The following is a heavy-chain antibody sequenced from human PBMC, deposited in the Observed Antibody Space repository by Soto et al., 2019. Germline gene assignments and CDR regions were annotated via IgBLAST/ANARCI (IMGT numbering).Heavy chain of an antibody. CDR1: GGSVSSGSYY. J-gene: IGHJ6*02. V-gene: IGHV4-61*01. CDR3: ARGYSGYDYYYYYGMDV. Sequence: QVQLQESGPGLVKPSETLSLTCTVSGGSVSSGSYYWSWIRQPPGKGLEWIGYIYYSGSTNYNPALKSRVTISVDTSKNQFSLKLSSVTAADTAVYYCARGYSGYDYYYYYGMDVWGQGTTVTVSS. D-gene: IGHD5-12*01. CDR2: IYYSGST.